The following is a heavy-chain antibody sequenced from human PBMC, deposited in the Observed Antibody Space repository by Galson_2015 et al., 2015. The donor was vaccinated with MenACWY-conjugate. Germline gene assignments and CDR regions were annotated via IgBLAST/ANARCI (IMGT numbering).Heavy chain of an antibody. CDR1: GFTFSTYA. J-gene: IGHJ2*01. Sequence: SLRLSCAASGFTFSTYAMSWVRQAPGKGLEWVSSISGSGRTTYYADSVKGRFTISRDNSKNTLYLQMNSLRAEDTAVYYCAKQPSTVTTESSWHWYFDLRGRGTLVTVSS. CDR3: AKQPSTVTTESSWHWYFDL. CDR2: ISGSGRTT. D-gene: IGHD4-17*01. V-gene: IGHV3-23*01.